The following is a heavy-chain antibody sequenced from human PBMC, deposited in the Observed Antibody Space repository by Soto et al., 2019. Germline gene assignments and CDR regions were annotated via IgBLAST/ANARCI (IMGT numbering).Heavy chain of an antibody. CDR3: ASPRPGYTSAFDI. D-gene: IGHD5-18*01. V-gene: IGHV3-21*01. J-gene: IGHJ3*02. CDR2: ISSSSGNI. CDR1: GFTFSAYS. Sequence: GGSLSLSCAASGFTFSAYSMNWVRQAPGKGLERVASISSSSGNIYYADSVKGRFTISRDNAKNALYLQMNILRAEDTAVYYCASPRPGYTSAFDIWGQGTMVTVSS.